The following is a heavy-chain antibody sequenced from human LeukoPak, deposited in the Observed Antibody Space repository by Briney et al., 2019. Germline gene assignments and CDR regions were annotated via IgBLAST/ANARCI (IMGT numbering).Heavy chain of an antibody. J-gene: IGHJ6*03. D-gene: IGHD5-24*01. CDR2: ISSSGSFI. Sequence: GGSLRLSCAASGFTFSSYAMSWVRQAPGKGLEWVSDISSSGSFIYYADSVKGRFIISRDNAKNSLYLQLNSLRAEDTAVYYCARTLYNTGSYYMDVWGKGTTVTVSS. CDR1: GFTFSSYA. CDR3: ARTLYNTGSYYMDV. V-gene: IGHV3-21*05.